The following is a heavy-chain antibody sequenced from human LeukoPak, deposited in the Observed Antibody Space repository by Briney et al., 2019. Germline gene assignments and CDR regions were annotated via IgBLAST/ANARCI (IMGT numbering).Heavy chain of an antibody. CDR2: ITWDGGSA. CDR1: GFKFEKYT. V-gene: IGHV3-43*01. CDR3: AKDLGGTGWGYDFDY. Sequence: PGGSLRLSCEASGFKFEKYTMRWIRQAPGKGLEWVSLITWDGGSAIYADSVKGRFTTSRDNSKKSLFLQMDSLRTEDTAFYYCAKDLGGTGWGYDFDYWGQGTLVTVSS. D-gene: IGHD5-12*01. J-gene: IGHJ4*02.